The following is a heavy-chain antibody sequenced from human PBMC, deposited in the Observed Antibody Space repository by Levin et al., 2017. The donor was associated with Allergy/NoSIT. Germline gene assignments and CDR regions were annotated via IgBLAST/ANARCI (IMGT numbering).Heavy chain of an antibody. J-gene: IGHJ6*03. CDR1: GDSISRGFYY. D-gene: IGHD5-12*01. V-gene: IGHV4-61*02. CDR2: IYVTGST. Sequence: SQTLSLTCRVSGDSISRGFYYWSWLRQPAGEGLEWIGRIYVTGSTTYSPPLKSRVTISLDRPKDQVSLKITSVTAADTAVYYGARDLEGFSGYTPYCYMDVWGKGTTVTVSS. CDR3: ARDLEGFSGYTPYCYMDV.